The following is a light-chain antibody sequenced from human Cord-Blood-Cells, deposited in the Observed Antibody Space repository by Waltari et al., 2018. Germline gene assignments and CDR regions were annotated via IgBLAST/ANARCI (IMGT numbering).Light chain of an antibody. CDR2: GAS. CDR3: QQYGSSPPWT. CDR1: QSVSSSY. Sequence: EIVLTPSPGTLSLSPGERATLSCRANQSVSSSYLAWYQQKPGKAPRLLIYGASSRATGSPDRCSGGGSGTDFILTISRLEPEDFAVNYCQQYGSSPPWTFGQGTKVEIK. V-gene: IGKV3-20*01. J-gene: IGKJ1*01.